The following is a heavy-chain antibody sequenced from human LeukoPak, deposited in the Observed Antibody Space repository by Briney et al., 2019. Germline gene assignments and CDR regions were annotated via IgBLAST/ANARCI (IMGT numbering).Heavy chain of an antibody. CDR3: ARRNVVPASNWFDP. V-gene: IGHV1-2*02. CDR2: INPNSGGT. D-gene: IGHD2-2*01. CDR1: GYTFTSYG. J-gene: IGHJ5*02. Sequence: ASVKVSCKASGYTFTSYGISWVRQAPGQGLEWMGWINPNSGGTNYAQKFQGRVTMTRDTSISTAYMELSRLRSDDTAVYYCARRNVVPASNWFDPWGQGTLVTVSS.